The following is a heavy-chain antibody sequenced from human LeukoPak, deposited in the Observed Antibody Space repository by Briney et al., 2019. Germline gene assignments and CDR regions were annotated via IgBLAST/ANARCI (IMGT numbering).Heavy chain of an antibody. CDR1: GFTVSSNY. CDR3: ARSGGRLYFDY. V-gene: IGHV3-53*01. Sequence: GGSLRLSCAASGFTVSSNYMSWVRQAPWKGLEWVSVIYSGGSTYYADSVKGRFTISRDNSKNTLYLQMNSLRAEDTAVYYCARSGGRLYFDYWGQGTLVTVSS. J-gene: IGHJ4*02. CDR2: IYSGGST. D-gene: IGHD3-16*01.